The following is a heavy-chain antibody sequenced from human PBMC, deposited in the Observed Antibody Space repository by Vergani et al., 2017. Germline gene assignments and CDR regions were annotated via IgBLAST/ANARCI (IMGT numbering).Heavy chain of an antibody. CDR2: IKQDGSEK. CDR1: GFTFSSYW. D-gene: IGHD3-9*01. CDR3: ARGPPFDDILTGYDY. Sequence: EVQLVESGGGLVKPGGSLRVSCAASGFTFSSYWMSWVRQAPGKGLEWVANIKQDGSEKYYVDSVKGRFTISRDNAKNSLYLQMNSLRAEDTAVYYCARGPPFDDILTGYDYWGQGTLVTVSS. J-gene: IGHJ4*02. V-gene: IGHV3-7*03.